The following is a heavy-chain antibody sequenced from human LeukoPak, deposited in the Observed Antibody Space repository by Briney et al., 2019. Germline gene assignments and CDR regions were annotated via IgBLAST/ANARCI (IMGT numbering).Heavy chain of an antibody. J-gene: IGHJ3*02. D-gene: IGHD5-18*01. V-gene: IGHV3-30*02. Sequence: GGSLRLSCAASGFTFSSYGMHWVRQAPGKGLEWGAFIRYDGSNKYYVDSVKGRFTISRDNSKNTLYLQMNSLRAEDTAVYYCARARSSYGYGDAFDIWGQGTMVTVSS. CDR1: GFTFSSYG. CDR2: IRYDGSNK. CDR3: ARARSSYGYGDAFDI.